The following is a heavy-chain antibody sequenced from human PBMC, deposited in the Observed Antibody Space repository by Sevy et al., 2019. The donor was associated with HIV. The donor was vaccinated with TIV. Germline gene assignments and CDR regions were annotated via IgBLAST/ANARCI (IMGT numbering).Heavy chain of an antibody. J-gene: IGHJ3*01. Sequence: AGSLRLSCAASGFTFNTHVMNWVRQAPGKALEWVSSISGFGNTYYADSVRGRFTISRDNAKNTLYLQMNSLRADDTAVYYCAQVLNPALESMMEVTVRSMKGFDVWGQGTMVTVSS. V-gene: IGHV3-23*01. CDR3: AQVLNPALESMMEVTVRSMKGFDV. D-gene: IGHD3-22*01. CDR2: ISGFGNT. CDR1: GFTFNTHV.